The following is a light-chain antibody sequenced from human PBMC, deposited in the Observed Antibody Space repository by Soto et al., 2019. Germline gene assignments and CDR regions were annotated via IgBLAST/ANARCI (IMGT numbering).Light chain of an antibody. CDR3: SSYTRSSAHVV. Sequence: QSALTQPASVSGSPGQSITISCTGTSSDVGGYNYVSWYQQYPGKAPKLMIYDVTNRPSGISNRFSGSQSGNTASLTIAGLQAEDEADYYYSSYTRSSAHVVFGGGTKLTVL. V-gene: IGLV2-14*03. CDR2: DVT. CDR1: SSDVGGYNY. J-gene: IGLJ2*01.